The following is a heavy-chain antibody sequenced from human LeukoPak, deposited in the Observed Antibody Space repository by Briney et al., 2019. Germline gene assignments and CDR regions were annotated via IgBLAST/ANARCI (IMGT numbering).Heavy chain of an antibody. CDR1: GYTFTSYG. V-gene: IGHV1-46*01. J-gene: IGHJ4*02. CDR2: INPSGGST. D-gene: IGHD6-19*01. CDR3: AREDIAVAGTRYYFDY. Sequence: ASVKVSCKASGYTFTSYGISWVRQAPGQGLEWMGIINPSGGSTSYAQKFQGRVTMTRDMSTSTVYMELSSLRSEDTAVYYCAREDIAVAGTRYYFDYWGQGTLVTVSS.